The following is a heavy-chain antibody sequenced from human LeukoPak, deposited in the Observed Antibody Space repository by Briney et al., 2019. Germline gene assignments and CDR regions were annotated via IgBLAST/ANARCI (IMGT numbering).Heavy chain of an antibody. V-gene: IGHV3-21*04. J-gene: IGHJ3*02. CDR3: ANDPDSTFDI. CDR1: GFTFSSYS. D-gene: IGHD2-21*01. Sequence: GGSLRLSCAASGFTFSSYSMNWVRQAPGKGLEWVSSISSSSSYIYYADSVKGRFTISRDNSKNTLYLQMNSLRAEDTAVYYCANDPDSTFDIWGQGTMVTVSS. CDR2: ISSSSSYI.